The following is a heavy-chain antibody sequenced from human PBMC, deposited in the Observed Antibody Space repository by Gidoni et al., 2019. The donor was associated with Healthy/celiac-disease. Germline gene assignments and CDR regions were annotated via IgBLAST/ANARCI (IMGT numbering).Heavy chain of an antibody. J-gene: IGHJ6*02. V-gene: IGHV3-20*04. CDR2: ITWNGGST. CDR1: GFTFADYG. CDR3: ARDYPLVGYYYGMDV. D-gene: IGHD2-21*01. Sequence: VQLVESGGGVVRPGGSLRLSCAASGFTFADYGMSWVRQAPGKGLGGVSGITWNGGSTGYADSVNGRFTISRDNAKNSLYLQMNSLRAENTALYYCARDYPLVGYYYGMDVWGQGTTVTVSS.